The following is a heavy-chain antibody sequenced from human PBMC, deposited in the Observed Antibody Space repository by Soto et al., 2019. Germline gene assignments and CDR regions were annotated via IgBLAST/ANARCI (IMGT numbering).Heavy chain of an antibody. CDR2: TSYDGNNK. CDR3: ARDRGSSSEFDY. D-gene: IGHD6-13*01. V-gene: IGHV3-30*03. Sequence: LRLSCTGSGFTFGNYGMHWVRQAPGKGLEWVASTSYDGNNKYYADSLKGRFTISRDNSKKMVYLQMTSLGPEDTAVYYCARDRGSSSEFDYWGQGTLVTVSS. CDR1: GFTFGNYG. J-gene: IGHJ4*02.